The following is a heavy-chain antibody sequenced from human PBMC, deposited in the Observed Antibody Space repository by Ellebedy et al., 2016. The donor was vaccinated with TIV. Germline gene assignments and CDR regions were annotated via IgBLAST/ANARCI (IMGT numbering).Heavy chain of an antibody. Sequence: GESLKISCAASGFTFSSYSMNWVRQAPGKGLEWVSAISGSGGSTYYADSVKGRFTISRDNSKNTLYLQMNSLRAEDTAVYYCAKDMRRGKDSYGFDYWGQGTLVTVSS. J-gene: IGHJ4*02. CDR2: ISGSGGST. V-gene: IGHV3-23*01. D-gene: IGHD5-18*01. CDR1: GFTFSSYS. CDR3: AKDMRRGKDSYGFDY.